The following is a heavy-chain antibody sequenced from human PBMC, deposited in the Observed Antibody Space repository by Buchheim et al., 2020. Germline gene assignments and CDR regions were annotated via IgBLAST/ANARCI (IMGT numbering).Heavy chain of an antibody. J-gene: IGHJ4*02. CDR3: ARDRRYYDSSGENY. CDR2: IRQDGSEK. Sequence: EVQLVESGGGLVQPGGSLRLSCAASGFTFNIYWMSWVRQAPGKGLEWVANIRQDGSEKYYVDSVKGRFTIYRDNAKKSVYLQMNSLRVEDTAVYFCARDRRYYDSSGENYWGQGTL. D-gene: IGHD3-22*01. V-gene: IGHV3-7*01. CDR1: GFTFNIYW.